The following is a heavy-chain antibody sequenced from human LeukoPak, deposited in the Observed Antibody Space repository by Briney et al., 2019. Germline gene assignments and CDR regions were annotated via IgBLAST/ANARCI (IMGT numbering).Heavy chain of an antibody. Sequence: PSETLSLTCAVYGGSFSGYYWSWIRRPPGKGLEWIGEINHSGSTNYNSSLKSRVTISVDTSKNQFSLKLSSVTAADTAVYYCARGLLYYDFWSGPSSPYFDYWGQGTLVTVSS. J-gene: IGHJ4*02. D-gene: IGHD3-3*01. CDR2: INHSGST. V-gene: IGHV4-34*01. CDR3: ARGLLYYDFWSGPSSPYFDY. CDR1: GGSFSGYY.